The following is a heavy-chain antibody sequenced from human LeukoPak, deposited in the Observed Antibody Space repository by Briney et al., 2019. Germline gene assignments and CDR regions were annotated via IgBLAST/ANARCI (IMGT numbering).Heavy chain of an antibody. J-gene: IGHJ4*02. Sequence: GGSLRLSCAASGFTFSSYDMHWVRQAPGKGLEWVSSISGSGGSTFYADSVKGRFTISRDNSKNTLYLQMNSLRVEDTAAYYCAKDRSPDYYDSSGYPHWGQGTLVTVSS. D-gene: IGHD3-22*01. CDR1: GFTFSSYD. CDR3: AKDRSPDYYDSSGYPH. V-gene: IGHV3-23*01. CDR2: ISGSGGST.